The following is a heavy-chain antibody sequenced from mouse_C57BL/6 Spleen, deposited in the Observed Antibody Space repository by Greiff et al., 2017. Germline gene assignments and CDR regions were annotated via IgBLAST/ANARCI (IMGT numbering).Heavy chain of an antibody. D-gene: IGHD1-1*01. J-gene: IGHJ3*01. Sequence: VQLQEPGAELVKPGASVKISCKASGYAFSSYWMNWVKQRPGKGLEWIGQIYPGDGDTNYNGKFKGKATLTADKPSSTAYMQLSSLTSEDSAVYFCARELLGREAYWGQGTLVTVSA. CDR3: ARELLGREAY. CDR2: IYPGDGDT. V-gene: IGHV1-80*01. CDR1: GYAFSSYW.